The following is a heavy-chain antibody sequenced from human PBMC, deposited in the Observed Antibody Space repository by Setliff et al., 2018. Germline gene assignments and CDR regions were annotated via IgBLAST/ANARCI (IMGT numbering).Heavy chain of an antibody. CDR2: ISAYNGDT. J-gene: IGHJ6*02. CDR1: GYSFTNYG. CDR3: ARTRGLDV. Sequence: ASVKVSCKASGYSFTNYGITWVRQAPGQGLEWMGWISAYNGDTKIAQNLQGRVTMTTDTSTSTAYMELRSLRSDDTAVYYCARTRGLDVWGQGTTVTVSS. V-gene: IGHV1-18*01.